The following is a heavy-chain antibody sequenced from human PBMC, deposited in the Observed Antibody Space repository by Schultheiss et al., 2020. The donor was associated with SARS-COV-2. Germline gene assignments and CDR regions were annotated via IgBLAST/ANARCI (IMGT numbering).Heavy chain of an antibody. V-gene: IGHV4-4*02. J-gene: IGHJ5*02. D-gene: IGHD4-17*01. CDR2: IYYSGST. CDR3: ARAAYGDSPWDWFDP. CDR1: GGSISSSNW. Sequence: SETLSLTCAVSGGSISSSNWWSWVRQPPGKGLEWIGYIYYSGSTNYNPSLKSRVTISVDTSKNQFSLKLSSVTAADTAVYYCARAAYGDSPWDWFDPWGQGTLVTVSS.